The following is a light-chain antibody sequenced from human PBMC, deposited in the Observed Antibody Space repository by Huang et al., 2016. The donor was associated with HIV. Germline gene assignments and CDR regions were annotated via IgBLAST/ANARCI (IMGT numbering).Light chain of an antibody. V-gene: IGKV2-30*02. CDR3: MQGTHWRT. Sequence: DVVMTQSPLSLPVTLGQPASISCRSSQSLVHSNGNTYLNWFQQRPGQSPRRLIYKVSNRDSGVPERFGGSGSGTDFTLKISRVEAEDVGVYYCMQGTHWRTFGQGTKVEIK. J-gene: IGKJ1*01. CDR1: QSLVHSNGNTY. CDR2: KVS.